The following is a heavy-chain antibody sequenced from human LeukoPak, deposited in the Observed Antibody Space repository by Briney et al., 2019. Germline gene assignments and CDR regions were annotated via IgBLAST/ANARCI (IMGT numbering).Heavy chain of an antibody. CDR2: INHSGST. D-gene: IGHD6-19*01. CDR1: GGSFSGYY. Sequence: SETLSLTCAVYGGSFSGYYWSWIRQPPGKGLEWIGEINHSGSTNYNPSLKSRVTISVDTSKNQFSLKLSSVTAADTAVYYRARGTARIAVETFNYWGQGTLVTVSS. CDR3: ARGTARIAVETFNY. J-gene: IGHJ4*02. V-gene: IGHV4-34*01.